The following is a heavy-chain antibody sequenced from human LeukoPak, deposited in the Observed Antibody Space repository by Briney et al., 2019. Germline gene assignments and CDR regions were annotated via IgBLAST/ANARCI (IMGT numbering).Heavy chain of an antibody. CDR1: GFTFSSYA. CDR3: AKVEGIRHFDWLYPAYVDY. CDR2: ISGSGGST. V-gene: IGHV3-23*01. J-gene: IGHJ4*02. Sequence: PGGSLRLSCAASGFTFSSYAMSWVRQAPGKGLEWVSAISGSGGSTYYADSVKGRFTISRDNSKNTLYLQMNSLRAEDTAVYYCAKVEGIRHFDWLYPAYVDYWGQGTLVTVSS. D-gene: IGHD3-9*01.